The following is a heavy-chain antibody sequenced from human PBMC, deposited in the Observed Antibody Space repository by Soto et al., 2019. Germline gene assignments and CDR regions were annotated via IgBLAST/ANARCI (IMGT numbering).Heavy chain of an antibody. D-gene: IGHD6-6*01. CDR2: MNPNSGNT. CDR3: ARRGLSSSSTCMYHYYGMDV. J-gene: IGHJ6*02. CDR1: GYTFTSDD. V-gene: IGHV1-8*01. Sequence: QVQLVQSGAEVKKPGASVKVSCKASGYTFTSDDINWVRQATGQGLEWMGWMNPNSGNTGYAQKFQGRVTMTRNTSISTAYMELSSLRSEDTAVYSCARRGLSSSSTCMYHYYGMDVWGQGTTVTVSS.